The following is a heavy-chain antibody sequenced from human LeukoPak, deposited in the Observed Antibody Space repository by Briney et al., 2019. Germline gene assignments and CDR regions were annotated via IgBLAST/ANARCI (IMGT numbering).Heavy chain of an antibody. V-gene: IGHV3-30*04. CDR1: NFAFEYYA. CDR3: VCSFASSSFLDNWFDH. Sequence: SGGSLRLSCAASNFAFEYYAMHWVRQSPGRGLAWVAVISSHGSETFYADSVKGRFTISRDNSKSTLFLQMNNLRPEDTAVYYCVCSFASSSFLDNWFDHWGQGTLVTVSS. CDR2: ISSHGSET. J-gene: IGHJ5*02. D-gene: IGHD3-3*01.